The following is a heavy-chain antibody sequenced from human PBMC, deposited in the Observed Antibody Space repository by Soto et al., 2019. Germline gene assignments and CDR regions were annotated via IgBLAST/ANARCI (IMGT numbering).Heavy chain of an antibody. CDR2: IYSSENT. V-gene: IGHV4-39*01. CDR3: GRQPGHCGSTTCFGYYSVDV. D-gene: IGHD2-2*01. CDR1: GDSVSTNSYS. Sequence: SETLSLTCTVSGDSVSTNSYSWGWIRQSPGKGLEWIGTIYSSENTYYNPSLLSRVTISVDTSKNQLSLRLSSVTAADTAVYYCGRQPGHCGSTTCFGYYSVDVWGQGTTVTVSS. J-gene: IGHJ6*02.